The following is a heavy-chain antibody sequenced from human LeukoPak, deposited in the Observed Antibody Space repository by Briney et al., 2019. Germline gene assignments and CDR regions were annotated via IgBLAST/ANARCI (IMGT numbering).Heavy chain of an antibody. D-gene: IGHD3-16*02. CDR2: IHPSTGNP. J-gene: IGHJ4*02. Sequence: ASVKVSCKASGYSFTSYAMNWVRQAPGQGLEWMGWIHPSTGNPTYAQGFTGRFVFSLDTSVSTTYLQISSLKAEDTAVYFCARAFQSLGGLSLPDYWGQGTLLTVSS. CDR3: ARAFQSLGGLSLPDY. V-gene: IGHV7-4-1*02. CDR1: GYSFTSYA.